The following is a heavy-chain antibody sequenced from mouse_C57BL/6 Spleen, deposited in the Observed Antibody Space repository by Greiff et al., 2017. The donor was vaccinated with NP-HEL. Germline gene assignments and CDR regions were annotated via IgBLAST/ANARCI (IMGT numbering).Heavy chain of an antibody. D-gene: IGHD1-1*01. CDR2: IDPEDGET. CDR3: ALITTVVDWYFDV. Sequence: VHVKQSGAELVKPGASVKLSCTASGFNIKDYYMHWVKQRTEQGLEWIGRIDPEDGETKYAPKFQGKATITADTSSNTAYLQLSSLTSEDTAVYYCALITTVVDWYFDVWGTGTTVTVSS. J-gene: IGHJ1*03. V-gene: IGHV14-2*01. CDR1: GFNIKDYY.